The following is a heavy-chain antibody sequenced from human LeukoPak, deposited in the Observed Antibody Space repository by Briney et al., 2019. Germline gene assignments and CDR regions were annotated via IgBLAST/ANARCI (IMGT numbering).Heavy chain of an antibody. CDR1: GFTFNSYA. V-gene: IGHV3-30*15. CDR3: ARDTGYGDYRDDY. Sequence: PGGSLRLSCAASGFTFNSYAMHWVRQAPGKGLEWVAGVSYDGINKNYADSVWGRFTIFRDNSKKMVYLQMSSLRSDDTAVYYCARDTGYGDYRDDYWGQGTLVTVSS. CDR2: VSYDGINK. J-gene: IGHJ4*02. D-gene: IGHD4-17*01.